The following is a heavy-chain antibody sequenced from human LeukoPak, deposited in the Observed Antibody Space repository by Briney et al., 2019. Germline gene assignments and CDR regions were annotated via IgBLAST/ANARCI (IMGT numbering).Heavy chain of an antibody. CDR3: ARRKAAAAYDY. CDR2: IYYGGST. V-gene: IGHV4-59*08. D-gene: IGHD6-25*01. Sequence: SETLSLTCTVSGGSISSYYWSWIRQPPGKGLEWIGYIYYGGSTNYNPSLKSRVTISVDTSKNQFSLKLSSVTAADTAVYYCARRKAAAAYDYWGQGTLVTVSS. J-gene: IGHJ4*02. CDR1: GGSISSYY.